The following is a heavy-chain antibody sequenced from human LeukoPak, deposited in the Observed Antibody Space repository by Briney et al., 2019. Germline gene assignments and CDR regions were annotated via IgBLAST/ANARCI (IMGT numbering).Heavy chain of an antibody. CDR2: IYYSGST. D-gene: IGHD3-22*01. CDR3: ARDYYDSSGCYYIPFDY. CDR1: GGSISSGDYY. V-gene: IGHV4-30-4*08. Sequence: SQTLSLTCTVSGGSISSGDYYWSWIRQPPGKGLEWIGYIYYSGSTYYNPSLKSRVTISVDTSKNQFSLKLSSVTAADTAVYYCARDYYDSSGCYYIPFDYWGRGTLVTVSS. J-gene: IGHJ4*02.